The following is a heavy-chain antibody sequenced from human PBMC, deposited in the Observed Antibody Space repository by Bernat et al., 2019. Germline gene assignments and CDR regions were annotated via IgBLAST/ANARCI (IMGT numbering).Heavy chain of an antibody. V-gene: IGHV3-23*01. CDR3: AKGLILIVVDNY. Sequence: EVHLLESGGGLVQPGGSLRLSCAASGFTFSSYAMSWVRQAPGMGLEWVSTITGSGGITYYAHSVKGRFTISRDNSKNTSYLQMHSLRAEDTAVYYCAKGLILIVVDNYWGQGTLVTVSS. D-gene: IGHD3-22*01. CDR1: GFTFSSYA. CDR2: ITGSGGIT. J-gene: IGHJ4*02.